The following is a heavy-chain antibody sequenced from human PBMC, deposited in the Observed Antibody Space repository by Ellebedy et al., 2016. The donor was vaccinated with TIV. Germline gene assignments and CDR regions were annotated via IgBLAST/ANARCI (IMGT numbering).Heavy chain of an antibody. D-gene: IGHD7-27*01. Sequence: GESLKISCAASGFTFSSYAMSWVRQAPGKGLEWVSTISSTGSRTYYADSVEGRFIISRDNSKKTLYLQMNSLRAEDTAVYYCVAGDLENLHYFDSWGQGTLVTVSS. CDR1: GFTFSSYA. CDR3: VAGDLENLHYFDS. CDR2: ISSTGSRT. J-gene: IGHJ4*02. V-gene: IGHV3-23*01.